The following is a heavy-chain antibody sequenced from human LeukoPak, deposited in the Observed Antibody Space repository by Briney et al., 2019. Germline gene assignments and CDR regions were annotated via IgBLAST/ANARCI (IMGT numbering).Heavy chain of an antibody. CDR1: GFTFSRHA. V-gene: IGHV3-30-3*01. CDR2: ISYDGLAQ. D-gene: IGHD3-10*01. J-gene: IGHJ3*02. CDR3: AFRGSGSFHAFDI. Sequence: GMSLRLSCAASGFTFSRHAMHWVRQAPGKGLEWLAVISYDGLAQFRADSVKGRFTISRDNSKNTLYLQMNSLRAEDTAVYYCAFRGSGSFHAFDIWGQGTMVTVSS.